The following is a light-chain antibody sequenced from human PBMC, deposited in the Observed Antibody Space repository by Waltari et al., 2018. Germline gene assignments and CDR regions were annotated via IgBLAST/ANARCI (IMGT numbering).Light chain of an antibody. V-gene: IGLV2-23*02. CDR1: SSYPQTFNY. Sequence: QSALTQPASVSGSPGQSVTISCTGTSSYPQTFNYFSWYQQYPGKAPRVIIYAVTKRPSGGSIRYSGSKSGNTASLTISGLQDEDEADYYCCSYEGSSTVMFGGGTKVTVL. CDR3: CSYEGSSTVM. CDR2: AVT. J-gene: IGLJ3*02.